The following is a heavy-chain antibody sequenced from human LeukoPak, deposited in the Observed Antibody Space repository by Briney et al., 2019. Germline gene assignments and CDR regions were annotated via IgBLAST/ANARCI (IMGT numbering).Heavy chain of an antibody. Sequence: GGSLRLSCAASGLTFSSYSMNWVRQAPGKGLEWVSSISSSSSYIYYADSVKGRFTISRDNAKNSLYLQMNSLRAEDTAVYYCARASSGWNYYYMDVWGKGTTVTVSS. J-gene: IGHJ6*03. CDR2: ISSSSSYI. CDR3: ARASSGWNYYYMDV. V-gene: IGHV3-21*01. CDR1: GLTFSSYS. D-gene: IGHD6-19*01.